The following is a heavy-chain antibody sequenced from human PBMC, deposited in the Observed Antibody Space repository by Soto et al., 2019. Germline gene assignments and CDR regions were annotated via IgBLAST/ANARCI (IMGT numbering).Heavy chain of an antibody. CDR3: AKEPDAESGYDSLPGY. J-gene: IGHJ4*02. D-gene: IGHD5-12*01. Sequence: GGSLRLSCAAFGFTFSRYAMHWVRQTPGEGLEWVAVIAYDGRDKHHADSVKGRFTISRDNSENTLYLQMNSLRPEDTAVYYCAKEPDAESGYDSLPGYWGQGTLVTVSS. CDR1: GFTFSRYA. V-gene: IGHV3-30-3*01. CDR2: IAYDGRDK.